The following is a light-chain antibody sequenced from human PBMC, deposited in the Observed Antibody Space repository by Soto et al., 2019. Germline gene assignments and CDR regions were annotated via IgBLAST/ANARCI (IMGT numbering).Light chain of an antibody. Sequence: EIVLTQSPGTLPLSPGERATLSCRASQSVSSSYLAWYQQKPGQAPRLLIYGACSRATDIPDRFSGSRSGTDFPLTISRLEPEDFAVYYCQQYGSSPFTFGPGTTVDIK. CDR3: QQYGSSPFT. V-gene: IGKV3-20*01. CDR2: GAC. CDR1: QSVSSSY. J-gene: IGKJ3*01.